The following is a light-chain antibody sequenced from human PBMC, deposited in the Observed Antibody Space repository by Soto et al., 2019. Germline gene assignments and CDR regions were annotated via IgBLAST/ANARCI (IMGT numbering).Light chain of an antibody. CDR1: QSISSY. CDR2: AAS. Sequence: SSLSASVVDRVTITCRASQSISSYLNWYQQKPGKAPKLLIYAASSLQSGVPSRFSGSGSGTDFTLTISSLQPEDFATYYCQQSYSTPWTFGQGTKVDIK. V-gene: IGKV1-39*01. J-gene: IGKJ1*01. CDR3: QQSYSTPWT.